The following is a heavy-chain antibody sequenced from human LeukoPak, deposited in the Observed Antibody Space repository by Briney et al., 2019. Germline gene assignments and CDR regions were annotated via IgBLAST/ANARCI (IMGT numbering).Heavy chain of an antibody. Sequence: PSETLSLTCAVYGGSFSGYYWSWIRQPPGKGLEWIGEINHSGSTNYNPSLKSRVTISVDTSKNQFSLKLSSVTAADTAVYYCARAGYSSSWYSVRYNWFDPWGQGTLVTVSS. CDR1: GGSFSGYY. D-gene: IGHD6-13*01. J-gene: IGHJ5*02. V-gene: IGHV4-34*01. CDR2: INHSGST. CDR3: ARAGYSSSWYSVRYNWFDP.